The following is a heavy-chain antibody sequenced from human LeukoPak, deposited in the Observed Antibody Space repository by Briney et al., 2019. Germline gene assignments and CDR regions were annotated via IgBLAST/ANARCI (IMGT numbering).Heavy chain of an antibody. D-gene: IGHD3-22*01. V-gene: IGHV4-4*07. J-gene: IGHJ4*02. CDR1: GGSIRSYY. CDR2: IYTSGTT. CDR3: ARVHAGYYYGGVDY. Sequence: SETLSLTCTVSGGSIRSYYWSWIRQPAGKGLEWIGRIYTSGTTGYNPSLESRVTMSVDTSKNQFSLKLSSVTAADTAVYYCARVHAGYYYGGVDYWGQGTLVTVSS.